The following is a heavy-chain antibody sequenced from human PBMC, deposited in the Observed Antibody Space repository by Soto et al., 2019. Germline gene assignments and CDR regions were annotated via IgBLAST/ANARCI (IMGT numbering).Heavy chain of an antibody. CDR3: AREVYDILTGYPNWFDP. D-gene: IGHD3-9*01. Sequence: PGGSLRLSCAASGFTFSSYSMNWVRQAPGKGLEWVSPISSSSSYIYYADSVKGRFTISRDNAKNSLYLQMNSLRAEDTAVYYCAREVYDILTGYPNWFDPWGQGTLVTVSS. V-gene: IGHV3-21*01. J-gene: IGHJ5*02. CDR2: ISSSSSYI. CDR1: GFTFSSYS.